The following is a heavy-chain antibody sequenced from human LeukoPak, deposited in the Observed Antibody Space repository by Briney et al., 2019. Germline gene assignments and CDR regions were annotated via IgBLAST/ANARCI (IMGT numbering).Heavy chain of an antibody. V-gene: IGHV3-48*03. Sequence: GGSLRLSCAASGFTFSSYALNWVRQAPGKGLEWVSYISSSGSTTYCADSVKGRFTISRDNAENSLYLQMNSLRAEDTAVYYCARALTIDYWGQGTLVTVSS. J-gene: IGHJ4*02. CDR2: ISSSGSTT. D-gene: IGHD3-9*01. CDR3: ARALTIDY. CDR1: GFTFSSYA.